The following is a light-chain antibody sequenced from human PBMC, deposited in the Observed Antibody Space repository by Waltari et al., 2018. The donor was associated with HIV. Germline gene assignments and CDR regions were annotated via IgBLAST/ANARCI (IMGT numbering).Light chain of an antibody. J-gene: IGKJ1*01. CDR2: GAS. CDR1: RKVSSTY. V-gene: IGKV3-20*01. Sequence: EVVLTQSPGTLSLPPGERATLSCRASRKVSSTYLAWYQQKPGQAPRLLIHGASGRAPGIPERFSGGGSGTDFTLAISRLEPEDFAVYYCQQYGSSPAWTFGQGTKVEI. CDR3: QQYGSSPAWT.